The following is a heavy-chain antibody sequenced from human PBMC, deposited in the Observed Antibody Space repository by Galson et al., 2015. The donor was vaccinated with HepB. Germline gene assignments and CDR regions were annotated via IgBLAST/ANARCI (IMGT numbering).Heavy chain of an antibody. J-gene: IGHJ3*02. V-gene: IGHV3-21*01. CDR3: ARENYYGSGSYSWAFDI. D-gene: IGHD3-10*01. CDR2: ISSSRSYI. CDR1: GFTFSSYS. Sequence: SLRLSCAASGFTFSSYSMNWVRQAPGKGLEWVSSISSSRSYIYYADSVKGRFTISRDNAKNSLYLQMNSLRAEDTAVYYCARENYYGSGSYSWAFDIWGQGTMVTVSS.